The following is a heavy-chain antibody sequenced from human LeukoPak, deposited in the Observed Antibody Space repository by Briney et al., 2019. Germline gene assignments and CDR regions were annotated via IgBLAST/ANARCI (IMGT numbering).Heavy chain of an antibody. V-gene: IGHV4-34*01. CDR2: INHSGST. D-gene: IGHD2-15*01. J-gene: IGHJ6*02. CDR1: GGSFSGYY. Sequence: PSETLSLTCAVYGGSFSGYYWSWIRQPPGKGLEWIGEINHSGSTNYNPSLKSRVTISVDTSKNQFSLKLSSVTAADTAVYYCARDGYCSGGSCYRDYYGMDVWGQGTTVTVSS. CDR3: ARDGYCSGGSCYRDYYGMDV.